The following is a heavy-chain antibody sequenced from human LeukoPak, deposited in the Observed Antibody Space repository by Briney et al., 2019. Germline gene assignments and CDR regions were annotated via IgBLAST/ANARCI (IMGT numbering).Heavy chain of an antibody. D-gene: IGHD2-2*01. CDR2: IWYDGSNK. J-gene: IGHJ5*02. V-gene: IGHV3-33*06. CDR1: GFTFSSYG. Sequence: PGGSLRLSCAASGFTFSSYGMHWVRQAPGKGLEWVAVIWYDGSNKYYADSVKGRFTISRDNSKNTLYLQMNSLRAEDTAVYYCAKDHGIVVVPAAMEVRWFDPWGQGTLVTVSS. CDR3: AKDHGIVVVPAAMEVRWFDP.